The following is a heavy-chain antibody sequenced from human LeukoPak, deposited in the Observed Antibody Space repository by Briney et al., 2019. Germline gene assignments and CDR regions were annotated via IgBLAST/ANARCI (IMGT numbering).Heavy chain of an antibody. CDR2: IKSKTDGGTT. J-gene: IGHJ3*01. V-gene: IGHV3-15*01. CDR1: GFNFYYDW. CDR3: VRDQYRANSSCPGAFDL. Sequence: GGSLRLSCAASGFNFYYDWMSWVRQAPGKGLEWVGRIKSKTDGGTTEYAAPVKGRFTISRDDSRNTLYLQMSSLKTEDTAVYYCVRDQYRANSSCPGAFDLWGQGTVVTVSS. D-gene: IGHD2-2*01.